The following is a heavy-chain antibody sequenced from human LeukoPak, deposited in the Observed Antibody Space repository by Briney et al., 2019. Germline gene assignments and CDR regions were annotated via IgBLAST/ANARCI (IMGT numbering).Heavy chain of an antibody. CDR1: GGSIHSYY. CDR2: IYYSGST. D-gene: IGHD1-26*01. J-gene: IGHJ4*02. Sequence: SESLSLTCTVSGGSIHSYYWSWIRQPPGKGLEWIGYIYYSGSTNYNPSLKSRVTISVDTSKNQFSLKLSSVTAADTAVYYCARHTPVGATSFDYWGQGTLVTVSS. CDR3: ARHTPVGATSFDY. V-gene: IGHV4-59*08.